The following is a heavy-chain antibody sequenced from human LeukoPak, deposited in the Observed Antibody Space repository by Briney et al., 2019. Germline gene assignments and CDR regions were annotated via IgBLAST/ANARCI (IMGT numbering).Heavy chain of an antibody. CDR2: FYYSGST. Sequence: PSETLSLTCAVYGGSFSGYYWSWIRQPPGKGLEWIGYFYYSGSTSYNPSLKSRVTISVDTSKNQFSLKLSSVTAADTAVYYCARSSDSSGYSPGYFDYWGQGTLVTVSS. CDR3: ARSSDSSGYSPGYFDY. CDR1: GGSFSGYY. D-gene: IGHD3-22*01. J-gene: IGHJ4*02. V-gene: IGHV4-59*01.